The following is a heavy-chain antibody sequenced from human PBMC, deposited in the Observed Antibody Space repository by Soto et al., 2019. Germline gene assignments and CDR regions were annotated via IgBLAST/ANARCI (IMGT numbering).Heavy chain of an antibody. J-gene: IGHJ4*02. Sequence: QVHLVQSGAEVKKPGASVKVSCKASGYTFTSYAMYWVRQAPGQRLEWMGWINAGNGNTKYSQKFQGRVTITRDTSASTAYMELSSLISEDTAVCYFARDLAFGLSDYWGQGTLVTVSS. CDR1: GYTFTSYA. D-gene: IGHD3-10*01. CDR3: ARDLAFGLSDY. V-gene: IGHV1-3*01. CDR2: INAGNGNT.